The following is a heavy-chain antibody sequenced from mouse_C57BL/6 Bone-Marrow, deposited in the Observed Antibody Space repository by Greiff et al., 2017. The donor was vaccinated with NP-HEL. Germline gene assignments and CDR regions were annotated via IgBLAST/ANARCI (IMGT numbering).Heavy chain of an antibody. D-gene: IGHD2-3*01. J-gene: IGHJ1*03. Sequence: VQLQQPGAELVMPGASVKLSCKASGYTFTSYWMHWVKQRPGQGLEWIGEIDPSDSYTNYNQKFKGKSTLTVDKSSSTAYMQLSNLTSEDSAVYYCARFYDGYYEDWYFDVWGTGTTVTVSS. CDR3: ARFYDGYYEDWYFDV. V-gene: IGHV1-69*01. CDR2: IDPSDSYT. CDR1: GYTFTSYW.